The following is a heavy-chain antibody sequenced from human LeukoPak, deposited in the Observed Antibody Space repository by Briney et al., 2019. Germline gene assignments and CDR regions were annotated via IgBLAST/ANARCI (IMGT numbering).Heavy chain of an antibody. D-gene: IGHD1-26*01. Sequence: PGGSLRLSCAASGFTFSNAWMSWVRHAPGKGLEWVSGISWNSGSIGYADSVKGRFTISRDNAKNSLYLQMNSLRAEDTALYYCAKELFGGSYYFTTNDPGFDYWGQGTLVTVSS. CDR1: GFTFSNAW. CDR2: ISWNSGSI. CDR3: AKELFGGSYYFTTNDPGFDY. V-gene: IGHV3-9*01. J-gene: IGHJ4*02.